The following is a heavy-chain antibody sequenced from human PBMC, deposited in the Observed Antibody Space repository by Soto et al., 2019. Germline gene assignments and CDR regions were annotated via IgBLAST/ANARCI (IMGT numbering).Heavy chain of an antibody. J-gene: IGHJ5*02. CDR1: GGTFGSYA. CDR2: ILPIFGTA. V-gene: IGHV1-69*05. CDR3: ARAVGNNWFDP. Sequence: SVKVSCKASGGTFGSYAIRWVRQAPGQGLEWMGGILPIFGTANYAQKFQGRVTMTRDTSISTAYMELSRLRSDDTAVYYCARAVGNNWFDPWGQGTLVTVSS.